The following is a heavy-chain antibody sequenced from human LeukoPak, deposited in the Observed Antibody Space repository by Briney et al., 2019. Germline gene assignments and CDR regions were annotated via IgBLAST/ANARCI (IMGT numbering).Heavy chain of an antibody. Sequence: SETLSLTCTVSGASISSYCWSWVRQSPGKGLEWIAYIYTNGRSDYNPSLKSRVTMSLDTSKNQLSMELRFLTAADTAVYYCATSHEAKTAPYDLGGQGTLVTVSS. V-gene: IGHV4-4*09. CDR1: GASISSYC. CDR2: IYTNGRS. D-gene: IGHD2-21*01. CDR3: ATSHEAKTAPYDL. J-gene: IGHJ4*02.